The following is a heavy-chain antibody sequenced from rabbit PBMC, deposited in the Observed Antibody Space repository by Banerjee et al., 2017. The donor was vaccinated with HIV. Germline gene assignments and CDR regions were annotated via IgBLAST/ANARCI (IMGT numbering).Heavy chain of an antibody. CDR2: MNSYTGKA. Sequence: QSLEESGGGLVKPEGSPKLSCTASGFSFSRDYVMCWVRQAPGKGLEWIGCMNSYTGKAVYATWTKGRFTVSKTSSTTVTLHMTSLTVADTATYSCARDLVGVIGWNFGLWGPGTLVTVS. CDR3: ARDLVGVIGWNFGL. CDR1: GFSFSRDYV. V-gene: IGHV1S40*01. D-gene: IGHD4-1*01. J-gene: IGHJ4*01.